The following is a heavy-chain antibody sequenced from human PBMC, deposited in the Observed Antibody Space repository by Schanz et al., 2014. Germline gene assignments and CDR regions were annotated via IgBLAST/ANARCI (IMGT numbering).Heavy chain of an antibody. CDR1: GYTFTSYG. V-gene: IGHV1-18*01. CDR2: ISAYNGNT. Sequence: QVQLVQSGAEVKKPGASVKVSCKASGYTFTSYGISWVRQAPGQGLEWMGWISAYNGNTKYGQKVQGRVTMTADTSTNTAYMELRSLRSDDTAVYYCARDAADFYDILTEEDYWGQGTLDTVSS. CDR3: ARDAADFYDILTEEDY. D-gene: IGHD3-9*01. J-gene: IGHJ4*02.